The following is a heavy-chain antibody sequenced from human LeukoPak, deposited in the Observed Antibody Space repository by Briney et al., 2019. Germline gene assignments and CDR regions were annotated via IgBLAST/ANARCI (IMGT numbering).Heavy chain of an antibody. Sequence: ASVKVSCKASGYTFTGYYMHWVRQAPGQGLEWMGWINPNSGGTNYAQKIQGRVTRTRDTSISTAYMALSRLRADDTAVYYCARAFGSGWSGYWGQGTLVTVSS. J-gene: IGHJ4*02. D-gene: IGHD6-19*01. CDR3: ARAFGSGWSGY. V-gene: IGHV1-2*02. CDR2: INPNSGGT. CDR1: GYTFTGYY.